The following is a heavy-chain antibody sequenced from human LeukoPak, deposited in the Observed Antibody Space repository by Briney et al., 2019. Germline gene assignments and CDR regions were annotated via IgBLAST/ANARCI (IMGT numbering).Heavy chain of an antibody. CDR3: VKRGRTSDYAYDY. CDR2: ISSSGDYT. D-gene: IGHD4-17*01. J-gene: IGHJ4*02. CDR1: GFTFSDYA. Sequence: PGGSLRLSCAGSGFTFSDYAMHWVRQAPGRGLQFVSAISSSGDYTSYSDSVKGRFTISRDNSKNTLHLQMSSLRPEDTAVYFCVKRGRTSDYAYDYWGQGSLVTVSS. V-gene: IGHV3-64D*06.